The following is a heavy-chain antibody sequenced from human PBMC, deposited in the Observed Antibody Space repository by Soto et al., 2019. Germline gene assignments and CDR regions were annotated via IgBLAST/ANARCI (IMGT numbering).Heavy chain of an antibody. CDR2: ISYSGTT. CDR1: GGSSRSGDYY. Sequence: QVQLQESGPGLVKPSQTLSLTCTVSGGSSRSGDYYWSWIRQPPEKGLEWIGYISYSGTTYYSPSLKSRVTISSDTSKNQFSLKLSSVTAADTAVYYCARRSSTSSYAMDVWDQGTTVTVSS. D-gene: IGHD2-2*01. J-gene: IGHJ6*02. CDR3: ARRSSTSSYAMDV. V-gene: IGHV4-30-4*01.